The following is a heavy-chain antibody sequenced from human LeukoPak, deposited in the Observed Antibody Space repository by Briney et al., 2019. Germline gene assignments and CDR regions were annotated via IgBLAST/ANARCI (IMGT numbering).Heavy chain of an antibody. V-gene: IGHV3-21*01. CDR3: ARDFGRTSDWQPRLYYGMDV. CDR1: GFTFKSYT. D-gene: IGHD2-2*01. J-gene: IGHJ6*02. CDR2: ITSSLSYT. Sequence: GGSLRLSCAASGFTFKSYTMNWVRQAPGKGLEWVSSITSSLSYTSYADSVKGRFTISRDNAKNSLSLQMNSLRAEDTAVYYCARDFGRTSDWQPRLYYGMDVWGQGTTVTVSS.